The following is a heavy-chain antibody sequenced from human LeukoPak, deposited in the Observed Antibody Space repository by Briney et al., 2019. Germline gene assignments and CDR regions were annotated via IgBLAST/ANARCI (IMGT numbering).Heavy chain of an antibody. V-gene: IGHV3-23*01. Sequence: PSEPLSLTCAVSGGSFSGYYWRCFRQAPGKGLEWVSAISGSGGSTYYADSVKGRFTISRDNSKNTLYLQMNSLRAEDTAVYYCAKFMFWSEAPVDYWGQGTLVTVSS. D-gene: IGHD3-3*01. CDR1: GGSFSGYY. CDR3: AKFMFWSEAPVDY. J-gene: IGHJ4*02. CDR2: ISGSGGST.